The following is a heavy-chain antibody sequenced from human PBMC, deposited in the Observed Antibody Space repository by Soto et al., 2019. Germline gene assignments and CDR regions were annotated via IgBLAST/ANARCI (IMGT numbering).Heavy chain of an antibody. CDR3: ARELLNICTGTRCIYFAY. CDR1: GYTFTSYG. D-gene: IGHD2-2*01. CDR2: IVANNGDT. J-gene: IGHJ4*02. Sequence: QVQLVQSGAEVKEPGASVRVSCKASGYTFTSYGFSWVRQAPGQGLEWVAWIVANNGDTNSAEKLQDRVTLTTDTSMSTAYMELRSLRSDDTAGYYCARELLNICTGTRCIYFAYWGQGTLVTLSS. V-gene: IGHV1-18*01.